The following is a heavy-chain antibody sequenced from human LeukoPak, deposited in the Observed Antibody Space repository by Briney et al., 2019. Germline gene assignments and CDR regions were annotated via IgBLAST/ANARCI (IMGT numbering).Heavy chain of an antibody. CDR3: AHRGGAVAGHYYFDY. V-gene: IGHV2-5*01. CDR2: IYWNDDK. D-gene: IGHD6-19*01. CDR1: GFSLSTTGVG. Sequence: SGPTLVNPTQTLXLTCTFSGFSLSTTGVGVNWLRQSPGKALEWLALIYWNDDKRYSPSLRSRLTITRGTSKNQVVLTMTNMDPVDTATYYCAHRGGAVAGHYYFDYWGQGTLVTVSS. J-gene: IGHJ4*02.